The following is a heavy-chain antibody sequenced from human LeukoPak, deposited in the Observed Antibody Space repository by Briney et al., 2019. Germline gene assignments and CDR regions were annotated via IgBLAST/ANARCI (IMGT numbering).Heavy chain of an antibody. D-gene: IGHD4-17*01. CDR3: AKERQTGDYFTSDY. V-gene: IGHV3-23*01. CDR2: INGRGIT. CDR1: GFTFSSYT. J-gene: IGHJ4*02. Sequence: PTGGSLRLSCSASGFTFSSYTMSWVRQASGEGLEWLSAINGRGITYCAGSVKGRFTISRDNSENTLYLQMNGLTVDDTAVYFCAKERQTGDYFTSDYWGQGTLVTVSS.